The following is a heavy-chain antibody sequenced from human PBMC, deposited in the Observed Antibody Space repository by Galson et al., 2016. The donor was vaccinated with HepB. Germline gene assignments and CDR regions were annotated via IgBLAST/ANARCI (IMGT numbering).Heavy chain of an antibody. CDR2: MFTSGKR. CDR3: AVWFGDFNY. Sequence: TLSLTCTVSGGSISSGSYFCNWIRQPAGKGLEWIGRMFTSGKRNYNPSLKSLVTISLATSKNQFFFKMSSVTAADTAVYYCAVWFGDFNYWGQGILVTVSS. V-gene: IGHV4-61*02. CDR1: GGSISSGSYF. D-gene: IGHD3-10*01. J-gene: IGHJ4*02.